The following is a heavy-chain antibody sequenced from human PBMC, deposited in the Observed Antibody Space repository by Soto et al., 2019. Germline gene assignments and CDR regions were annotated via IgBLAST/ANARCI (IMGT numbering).Heavy chain of an antibody. CDR1: GFTFSSYA. CDR3: AKGPDIVVVPAAIENAFDI. V-gene: IGHV3-23*01. Sequence: GGSLRLSCAASGFTFSSYAMSWVRQAPGKGLEWVSAISGSGGSTYYADSVKGRFTISRDNSKNTLYLQMNSLRAEDTAVYYCAKGPDIVVVPAAIENAFDIWGQGTMVTVSS. J-gene: IGHJ3*02. CDR2: ISGSGGST. D-gene: IGHD2-2*01.